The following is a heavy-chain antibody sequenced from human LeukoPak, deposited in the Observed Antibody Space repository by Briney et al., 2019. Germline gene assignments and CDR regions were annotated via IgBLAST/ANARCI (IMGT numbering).Heavy chain of an antibody. J-gene: IGHJ4*02. V-gene: IGHV3-23*01. CDR3: AKAGDIYYFDY. Sequence: GGSLRLSCAASEFTFSNYAMNWVRQAPGKGLEWVSGISGSGDSTYYADSVKGRFTISRDNSKNTLYLQMNSLRAEDTAVYYCAKAGDIYYFDYWGQGTLVTVSS. D-gene: IGHD5-12*01. CDR1: EFTFSNYA. CDR2: ISGSGDST.